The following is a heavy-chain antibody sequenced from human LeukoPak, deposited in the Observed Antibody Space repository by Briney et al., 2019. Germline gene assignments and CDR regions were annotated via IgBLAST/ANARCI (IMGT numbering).Heavy chain of an antibody. Sequence: ASVKVSCKVSGYTFTGYYMHWVRQAPGQGLEWMGWINPNSGGTNYAQKFQGRATMTRDTSISTAYMELSRLRSDDTAVYYCARTVYNWNPYFDYWGQGTLVTVSS. CDR3: ARTVYNWNPYFDY. CDR2: INPNSGGT. D-gene: IGHD1-1*01. V-gene: IGHV1-2*02. J-gene: IGHJ4*02. CDR1: GYTFTGYY.